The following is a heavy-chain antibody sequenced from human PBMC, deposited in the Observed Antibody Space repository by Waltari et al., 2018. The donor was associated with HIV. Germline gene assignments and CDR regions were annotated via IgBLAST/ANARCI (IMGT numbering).Heavy chain of an antibody. V-gene: IGHV3-53*01. J-gene: IGHJ4*02. CDR2: IYSGGST. Sequence: EVQLVESGGALIQHGGSLRRSWAAPGLMLRPHHTSCLCQLPGKGLEWVSVIYSGGSTYYADSVKGRFTISRDNSKNTLYLQMNSLRAEDTAVYYCARGFGCGGDCYYFDYWGQGTLVTVSS. CDR3: ARGFGCGGDCYYFDY. D-gene: IGHD2-21*02. CDR1: GLMLRPHH.